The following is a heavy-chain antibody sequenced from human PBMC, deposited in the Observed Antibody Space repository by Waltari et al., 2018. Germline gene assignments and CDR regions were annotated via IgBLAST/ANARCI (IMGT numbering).Heavy chain of an antibody. Sequence: EVQLVESGGGLVQPGGSMRLSWAASGFTVSSNYMSWVRQAPGKGPAWVSVIDSGGSTYYADAVKCRSTISIDNSNNPLYLQMNSLRAEDTAVDYCARDMLGNDYYYYGMDVWGQGTTVTVSS. CDR2: IDSGGST. CDR1: GFTVSSNY. V-gene: IGHV3-66*02. CDR3: ARDMLGNDYYYYGMDV. J-gene: IGHJ6*02. D-gene: IGHD7-27*01.